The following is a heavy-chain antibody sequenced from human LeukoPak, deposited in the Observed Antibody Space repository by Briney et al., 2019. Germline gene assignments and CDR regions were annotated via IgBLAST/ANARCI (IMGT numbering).Heavy chain of an antibody. CDR3: ARGVEGIVATAVNDY. CDR2: ISSSGSTI. D-gene: IGHD5-12*01. V-gene: IGHV3-48*03. Sequence: PGGSLRLSCAASGFTFSSYEMNWVRQAPGKGLEWVSYISSSGSTIYYADSVKGRFTISRDNAKNSLYLQMNSLRAEDTAVYYCARGVEGIVATAVNDYWGQGTLATVSS. CDR1: GFTFSSYE. J-gene: IGHJ4*02.